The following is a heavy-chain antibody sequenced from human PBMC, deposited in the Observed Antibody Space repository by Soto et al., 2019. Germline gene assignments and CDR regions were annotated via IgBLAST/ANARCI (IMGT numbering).Heavy chain of an antibody. J-gene: IGHJ3*02. CDR1: GFTFSKYG. CDR2: ILHDGGDQ. D-gene: IGHD2-8*01. V-gene: IGHV3-33*05. CDR3: ARDDDRPDNGLDM. Sequence: QVQLVESGGGVVQPGRSLRLSCAASGFTFSKYGMHWVRQAPGKGLEWVAVILHDGGDQRYGDSVKGRFTISRDNSKDTPYLQINSLIVEDTAVYSWARDDDRPDNGLDMWGQGTMVTVSS.